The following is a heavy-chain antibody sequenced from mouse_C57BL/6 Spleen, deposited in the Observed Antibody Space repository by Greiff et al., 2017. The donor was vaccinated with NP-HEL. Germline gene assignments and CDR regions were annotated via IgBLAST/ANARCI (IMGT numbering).Heavy chain of an antibody. J-gene: IGHJ1*03. Sequence: EVKLMESGPGLVKPSQSLSLTCSVTGYSITSGYYWNWIRQFPGNKLEWMGYISYDGSNNYNPSLKNRISITRDTSKNQFFLKLNSGTTEDTATYYCARTDGNYHWYFDVWGTGTTVTVSS. CDR1: GYSITSGYY. CDR3: ARTDGNYHWYFDV. D-gene: IGHD2-1*01. CDR2: ISYDGSN. V-gene: IGHV3-6*01.